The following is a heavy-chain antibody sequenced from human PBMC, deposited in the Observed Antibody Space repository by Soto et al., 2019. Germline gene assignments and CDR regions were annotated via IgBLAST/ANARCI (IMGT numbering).Heavy chain of an antibody. CDR2: ISGSGGST. CDR3: ASRSSVCYFDY. CDR1: GFTFSSYA. J-gene: IGHJ4*02. D-gene: IGHD6-19*01. V-gene: IGHV3-23*01. Sequence: EVQLLESGGGLVQPGGSLRLSCAASGFTFSSYAMNWVRQAPGKGLEWVSVISGSGGSTYYADSVTGRFSISRDNSKNTLYLQMTSLRAEDTAVYYCASRSSVCYFDYCVQGTLVTVSS.